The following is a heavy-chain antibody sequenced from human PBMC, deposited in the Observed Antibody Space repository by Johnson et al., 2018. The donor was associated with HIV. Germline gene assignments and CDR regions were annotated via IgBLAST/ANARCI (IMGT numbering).Heavy chain of an antibody. CDR3: AREITMVQGVIISLAFDI. V-gene: IGHV3-30*19. CDR2: ISYDGSNK. J-gene: IGHJ3*02. CDR1: GLTFSKYD. Sequence: QVQLVESGGGVVQPGRSVRLSCAASGLTFSKYDMNWVRQAPGKGLEWVAVISYDGSNKYYADSVKGRFTISRDNSKNTLYLQMNSLRAEETAVYYCAREITMVQGVIISLAFDIWGQGTMVTVSS. D-gene: IGHD3-10*01.